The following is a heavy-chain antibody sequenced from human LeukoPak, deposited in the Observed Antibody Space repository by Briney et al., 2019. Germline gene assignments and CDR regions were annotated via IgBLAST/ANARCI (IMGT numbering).Heavy chain of an antibody. CDR2: ITGSGGNT. CDR1: GFTFSSSA. Sequence: GGSLRLSCAASGFTFSSSAMTWVRQAPGKGPEWVSTITGSGGNTYYADSVKGRFTISRGNAKNSLYLQMNSLRAEDTAVYYCASAYMVRGVFDYWGQGTLVTVSS. V-gene: IGHV3-21*01. CDR3: ASAYMVRGVFDY. D-gene: IGHD3-10*01. J-gene: IGHJ4*02.